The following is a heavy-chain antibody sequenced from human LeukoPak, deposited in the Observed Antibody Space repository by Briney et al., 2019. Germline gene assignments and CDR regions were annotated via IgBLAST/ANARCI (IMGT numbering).Heavy chain of an antibody. Sequence: GASPRLSCAASGFTFSTHWFHWVRQAPGKGLVWVSRINTDGSTTNYADSVKGRFTISRDSTKSTLYLQMNSLRAEDTAVYYCVRSFSVPADYWGQGTQFTVSS. CDR2: INTDGSTT. V-gene: IGHV3-74*01. CDR3: VRSFSVPADY. CDR1: GFTFSTHW. D-gene: IGHD3-10*01. J-gene: IGHJ4*02.